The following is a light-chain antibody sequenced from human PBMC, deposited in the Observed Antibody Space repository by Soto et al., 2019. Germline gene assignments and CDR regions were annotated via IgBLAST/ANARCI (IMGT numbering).Light chain of an antibody. CDR1: SSNIGAGYD. J-gene: IGLJ3*02. Sequence: QSVLTQPPSVSGAPGQRVTISCTGSSSNIGAGYDVKWYQQLPRTAPKLLIYGNSHRPSGVPDRFSGSKSGTSASLAITGLQAEDEADYYCQSYDSSLSGWLFGGGTKLTVL. CDR3: QSYDSSLSGWL. CDR2: GNS. V-gene: IGLV1-40*01.